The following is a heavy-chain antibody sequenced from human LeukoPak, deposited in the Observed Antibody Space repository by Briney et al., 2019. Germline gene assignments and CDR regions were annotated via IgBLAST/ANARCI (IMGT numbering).Heavy chain of an antibody. V-gene: IGHV4-59*01. D-gene: IGHD5-18*01. CDR3: ARGGGFTYGRQPFDC. Sequence: SETLSLTCTVSGGSISSYYWSWIRQPPGKGLEWIGYIYYSGTTRYNPSLKSRLTISIDTSKNQFSLKLSSVTAADTAVYFCARGGGFTYGRQPFDCWGQETLVTVSS. J-gene: IGHJ4*02. CDR1: GGSISSYY. CDR2: IYYSGTT.